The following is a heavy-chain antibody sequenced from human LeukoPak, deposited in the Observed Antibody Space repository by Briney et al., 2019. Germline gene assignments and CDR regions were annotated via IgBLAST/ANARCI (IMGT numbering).Heavy chain of an antibody. J-gene: IGHJ4*02. Sequence: GGSLRLSCAASGFTFSSYSMNWVCQAPGKGLEWVSSISSSSSYIYYADSVKGRFTISRDNAKNSLYLQMNSLRAEDTAVYYCARAVYCSSTSCYRGYFDYWGQGTLVTVSS. CDR1: GFTFSSYS. CDR3: ARAVYCSSTSCYRGYFDY. CDR2: ISSSSSYI. V-gene: IGHV3-21*01. D-gene: IGHD2-2*01.